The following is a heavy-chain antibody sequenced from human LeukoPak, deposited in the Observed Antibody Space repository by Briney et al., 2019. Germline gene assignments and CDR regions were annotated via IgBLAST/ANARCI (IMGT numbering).Heavy chain of an antibody. D-gene: IGHD1-26*01. CDR3: ARAAYSGSYHSDY. Sequence: PSETLSLTCTVSGGSVNSGSYYWNWIRQPPGKGLEWIGYIYYSWSTNYNPSLKSRVTISVDTSKNQFSLKLSSVTAADTAVYYCARAAYSGSYHSDYWGQGTLVTVSS. CDR2: IYYSWST. J-gene: IGHJ4*02. V-gene: IGHV4-61*01. CDR1: GGSVNSGSYY.